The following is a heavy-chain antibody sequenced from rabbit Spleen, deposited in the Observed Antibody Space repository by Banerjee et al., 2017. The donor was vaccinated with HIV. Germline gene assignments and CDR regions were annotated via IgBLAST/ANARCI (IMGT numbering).Heavy chain of an antibody. V-gene: IGHV1S40*01. D-gene: IGHD7-1*01. J-gene: IGHJ6*01. Sequence: QSLEESGGDLVKPGASLTLTCTASGFSFSSSYYMCWVRQPPGKGLEWIACIAVGSSGTTYYANWAKGRFTISKTSSTTGTLQMTSLTAADTATYFCARFYAGYGDFGYAAMWGPGTLVTVS. CDR3: ARFYAGYGDFGYAAM. CDR1: GFSFSSSYY. CDR2: IAVGSSGTT.